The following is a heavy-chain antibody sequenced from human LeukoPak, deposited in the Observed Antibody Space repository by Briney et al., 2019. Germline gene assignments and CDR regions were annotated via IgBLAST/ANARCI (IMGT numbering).Heavy chain of an antibody. V-gene: IGHV4-30-2*01. CDR2: IYHSGST. Sequence: SETLSLTCTVSGGSISSGGYYWSWIRQPPGKGLEWIGYIYHSGSTYYNPSLKSRVTISVDRSKNQFSLKLSSVTAADTAVYYCARSDSSNEGYYFDYWGQGTLVTVSS. J-gene: IGHJ4*02. CDR3: ARSDSSNEGYYFDY. D-gene: IGHD6-13*01. CDR1: GGSISSGGYY.